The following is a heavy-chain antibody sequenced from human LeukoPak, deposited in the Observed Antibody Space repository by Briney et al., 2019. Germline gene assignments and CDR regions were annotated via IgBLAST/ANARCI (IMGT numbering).Heavy chain of an antibody. Sequence: ASVKVSCKASGYTFTSYDINWVRQATGQGLEWTGWMNPNSGNTGYAQKFQGRVTMTRNTSISTAYMELSSLRSEDTAVYYCARSLELRLRRQPRGFDYWGQGTLVTVSS. V-gene: IGHV1-8*01. CDR2: MNPNSGNT. CDR3: ARSLELRLRRQPRGFDY. J-gene: IGHJ4*02. CDR1: GYTFTSYD. D-gene: IGHD5-12*01.